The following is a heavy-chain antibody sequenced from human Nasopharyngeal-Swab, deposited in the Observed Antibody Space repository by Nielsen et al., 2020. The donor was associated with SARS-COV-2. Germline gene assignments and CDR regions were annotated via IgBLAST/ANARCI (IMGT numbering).Heavy chain of an antibody. J-gene: IGHJ6*02. CDR1: GFTFTSSA. CDR3: ARGSGDYDTRAPYYYYGMDV. V-gene: IGHV1-58*01. CDR2: IVVGSGNT. D-gene: IGHD4-17*01. Sequence: SVKVSCKASGFTFTSSAVQWVRQARGQRLEWIGWIVVGSGNTNYAQKFQGRVTITADESTSTAYMELSSLRSEDTAVYYCARGSGDYDTRAPYYYYGMDVWGQGTTVTVSS.